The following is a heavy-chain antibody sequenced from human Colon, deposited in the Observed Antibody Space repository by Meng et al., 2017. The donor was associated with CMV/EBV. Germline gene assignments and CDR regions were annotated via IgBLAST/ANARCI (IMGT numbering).Heavy chain of an antibody. J-gene: IGHJ4*02. V-gene: IGHV1-18*01. CDR2: ISLHNGNT. CDR3: ATLKAGYYFDS. CDR1: GYTFSNYG. D-gene: IGHD6-25*01. Sequence: ASVKVSCKTSGYTFSNYGLFWVRQAPGQGLEWLGWISLHNGNTQYAQTIRDRVTMTADISTATAYMELRSLRSDDTAVYFCATLKAGYYFDSWGQGTLVTVYS.